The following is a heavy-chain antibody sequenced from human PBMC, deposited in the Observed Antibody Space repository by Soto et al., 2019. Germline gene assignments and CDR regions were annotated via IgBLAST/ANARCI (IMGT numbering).Heavy chain of an antibody. J-gene: IGHJ4*02. Sequence: QVQLVESGGGVVQPGRSLRLSCAASGFTFSSYGMHWVRQAPGKGLEWVAVISYDGSNKYYADSVKGRFTISRDNSTNTLYLQMNSLRAEDTAVYYCAKYDILTGCNDYWGQGTLVTVSS. D-gene: IGHD3-9*01. CDR3: AKYDILTGCNDY. V-gene: IGHV3-30*18. CDR1: GFTFSSYG. CDR2: ISYDGSNK.